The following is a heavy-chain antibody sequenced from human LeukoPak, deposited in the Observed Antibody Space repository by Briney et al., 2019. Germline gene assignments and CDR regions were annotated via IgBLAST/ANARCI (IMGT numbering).Heavy chain of an antibody. Sequence: PSETLSLTCTVSGGSISSSSYYWGWIRQPPGKGLEWIGSIYYSGSTYYNPSLKSRVTISVDTSKNQFSLKLSSVTAADTAVYYCARDHPYSSSPPFDYWGQGTLVTVSS. J-gene: IGHJ4*02. V-gene: IGHV4-39*07. CDR2: IYYSGST. CDR3: ARDHPYSSSPPFDY. D-gene: IGHD6-13*01. CDR1: GGSISSSSYY.